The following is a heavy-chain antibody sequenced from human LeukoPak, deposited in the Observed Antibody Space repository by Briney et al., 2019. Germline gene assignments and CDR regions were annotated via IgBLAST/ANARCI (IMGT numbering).Heavy chain of an antibody. J-gene: IGHJ4*02. V-gene: IGHV3-11*01. CDR2: ISSRGTTT. Sequence: GGSLRLSCLASGFTFRDYYMTWIRQAPGKGLEWISFISSRGTTTDYADSVKGRFTISRDNANSTLFLQVNSLRAEDTAVYYCARDRGSNNYFDQWGQGTLVTVSS. CDR3: ARDRGSNNYFDQ. D-gene: IGHD2-2*01. CDR1: GFTFRDYY.